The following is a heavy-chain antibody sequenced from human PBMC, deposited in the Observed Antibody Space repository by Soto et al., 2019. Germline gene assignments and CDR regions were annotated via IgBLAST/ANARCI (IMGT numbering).Heavy chain of an antibody. CDR1: GFAFSSYG. V-gene: IGHV3-30*18. Sequence: PGGSLRLSCAASGFAFSSYGVHWVRQAPGKGLEWVAVISYDGSNKYYADSVKGRFTISRDNSKNTLYLQMNSLRAEDTAVYYWAKGHMGGYSDGWGRYVDYLGPGSSVAVS. D-gene: IGHD5-18*01. CDR2: ISYDGSNK. J-gene: IGHJ4*02. CDR3: AKGHMGGYSDGWGRYVDY.